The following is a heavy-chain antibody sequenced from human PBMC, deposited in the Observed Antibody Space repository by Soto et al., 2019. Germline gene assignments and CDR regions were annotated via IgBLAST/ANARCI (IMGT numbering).Heavy chain of an antibody. V-gene: IGHV1-69*13. CDR3: ARDNLPRDWFDP. J-gene: IGHJ5*02. CDR1: GGTFSSYA. CDR2: IIPIFGTA. Sequence: ASVQVSCKASGGTFSSYAISWVRQAPGQGLEWMGGIIPIFGTANYAQKFQGRVTITADESTSTAYMELSSLRSEDTAVYYCARDNLPRDWFDPWGQGTLVTVSS.